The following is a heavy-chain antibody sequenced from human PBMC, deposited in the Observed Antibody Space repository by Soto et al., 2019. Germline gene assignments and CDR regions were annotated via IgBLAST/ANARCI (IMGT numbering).Heavy chain of an antibody. CDR3: ARHAPGYFDY. CDR1: GASISGYY. J-gene: IGHJ4*02. Sequence: PSETLSLTCTVSGASISGYYWSWIRQPPGKGLEWIGYIHDSGSTSYNPSLKSPVTISVDTSKNQVSLKLSSVTAADTAVYFCARHAPGYFDYWGQGTLVTVS. CDR2: IHDSGST. V-gene: IGHV4-59*08.